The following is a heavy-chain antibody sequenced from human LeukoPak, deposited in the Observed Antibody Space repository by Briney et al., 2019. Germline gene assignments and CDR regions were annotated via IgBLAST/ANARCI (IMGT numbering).Heavy chain of an antibody. V-gene: IGHV3-11*01. J-gene: IGHJ4*02. CDR3: ATHIAEATALHY. CDR1: GFTFSDYY. CDR2: ITSSGSTI. D-gene: IGHD6-13*01. Sequence: GGSLRLSCAASGFTFSDYYMSWLRQAPGKGLEWISYITSSGSTIYYADSVKGRFTVSRDNAKNSLYLQMNTLRAEDTAVYYCATHIAEATALHYWGQGTLVTVSS.